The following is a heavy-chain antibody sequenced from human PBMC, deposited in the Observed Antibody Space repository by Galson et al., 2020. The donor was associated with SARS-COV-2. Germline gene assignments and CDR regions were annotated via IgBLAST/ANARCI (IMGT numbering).Heavy chain of an antibody. CDR1: GFTFSDYY. J-gene: IGHJ5*02. V-gene: IGHV3-11*06. Sequence: GGSLRLSCAASGFTFSDYYMSWIRQAPGKGLEWVSYISSSSSYTNYADSVKGRFTISRDNAKNSLYLQMNSLRAEDTAVYYCARDNGQSRDYGDTGWFDPWGQGTLVTVSS. CDR2: ISSSSSYT. CDR3: ARDNGQSRDYGDTGWFDP. D-gene: IGHD4-17*01.